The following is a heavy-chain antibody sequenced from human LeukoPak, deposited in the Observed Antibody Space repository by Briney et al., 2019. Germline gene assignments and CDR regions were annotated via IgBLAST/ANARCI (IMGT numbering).Heavy chain of an antibody. CDR1: GFTFSNYG. CDR2: ISGSGGST. D-gene: IGHD6-13*01. J-gene: IGHJ4*02. CDR3: ANLIAAAGTTNFDY. V-gene: IGHV3-23*01. Sequence: GGSLRLSCAASGFTFSNYGMSWVRQAPGKGLEWVSAISGSGGSTYYADSVTGRFTISRDNSKNTLYLQMNSLRAEDTAVYYCANLIAAAGTTNFDYWGQGTLVTVSS.